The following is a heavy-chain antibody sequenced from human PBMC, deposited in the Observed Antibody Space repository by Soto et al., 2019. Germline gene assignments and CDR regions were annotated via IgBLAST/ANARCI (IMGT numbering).Heavy chain of an antibody. D-gene: IGHD3-10*01. CDR3: ARSVSMVRGSKSFDP. Sequence: PSETLSLTCTVSGGSISSYSWSWIRQPPGKGLEWIGCISYSGSTNYNPSLKSRVTISVDTSKNQFSLKLSSVTAADTAVYYWARSVSMVRGSKSFDPWGQETPVTVSS. CDR2: ISYSGST. V-gene: IGHV4-59*01. CDR1: GGSISSYS. J-gene: IGHJ5*02.